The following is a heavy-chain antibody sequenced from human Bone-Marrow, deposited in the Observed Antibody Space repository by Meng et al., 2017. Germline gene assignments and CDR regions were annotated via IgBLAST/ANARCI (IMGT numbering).Heavy chain of an antibody. Sequence: GGSLRLSCAASGFTFSSYGMHWVRQAPGKGLEWVAVIWYDGSNKYYADSVKGRFTISRDNSKNTLYLQMNSLRAEDTAVYYCARDRTDRYSSRGMDVWGQGTTVTGSS. CDR1: GFTFSSYG. D-gene: IGHD6-13*01. V-gene: IGHV3-33*01. J-gene: IGHJ6*02. CDR2: IWYDGSNK. CDR3: ARDRTDRYSSRGMDV.